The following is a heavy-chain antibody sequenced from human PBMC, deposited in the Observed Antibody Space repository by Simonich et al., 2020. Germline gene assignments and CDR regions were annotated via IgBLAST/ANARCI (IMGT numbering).Heavy chain of an antibody. CDR2: INHRGST. Sequence: QVQLQQWGAGLLKPSETLSLTCAVYGGSFSGYYWSWIRQPPGKGLEWIGEINHRGSTNYNPALKSRVTISVDTSKNQFSLKLSSVTAADTAVYYCARLSSRSDAFDIWGQGTMVTVSS. J-gene: IGHJ3*02. CDR3: ARLSSRSDAFDI. CDR1: GGSFSGYY. V-gene: IGHV4-34*01.